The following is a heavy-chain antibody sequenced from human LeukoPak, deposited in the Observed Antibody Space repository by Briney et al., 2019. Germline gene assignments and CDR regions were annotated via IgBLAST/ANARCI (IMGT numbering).Heavy chain of an antibody. Sequence: ASVKVSCKASGYTVTSYGISWVRQAPGQGLEWMGWISAYNGNTNYAQKLQGRVTKTTDTSTSTAYMELRSLRSDDTAVYYCARDRILYYYDSSGYYSYWGQGTLVTVSS. J-gene: IGHJ4*02. CDR3: ARDRILYYYDSSGYYSY. CDR1: GYTVTSYG. V-gene: IGHV1-18*01. D-gene: IGHD3-22*01. CDR2: ISAYNGNT.